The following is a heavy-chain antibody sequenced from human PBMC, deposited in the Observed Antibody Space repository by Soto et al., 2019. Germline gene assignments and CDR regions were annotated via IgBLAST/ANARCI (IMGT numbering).Heavy chain of an antibody. CDR3: ARDTGYSYGYATDY. J-gene: IGHJ4*02. Sequence: EVKMVESGGGLVKPGGSLRLSCAASGFTFSSYGMNWVRQAPGKGLGWVSFISSSSTYIYYADSVKGRFTISRDNAKNLLYLQMNSLRAEDTAVYYCARDTGYSYGYATDYWGQGTLVTVSS. CDR1: GFTFSSYG. D-gene: IGHD5-18*01. V-gene: IGHV3-21*06. CDR2: ISSSSTYI.